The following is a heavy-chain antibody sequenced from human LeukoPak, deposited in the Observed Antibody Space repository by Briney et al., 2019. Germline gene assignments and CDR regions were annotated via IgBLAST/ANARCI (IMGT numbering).Heavy chain of an antibody. Sequence: SETLSLTCAVYGVSFRDYYWSWIRQPPGKGLEWIGEINHGGSSDYNPSLRSRVTISVDASKNQFSLRLSSVTAADTAAYYGARIGSRCSGSSCYGDYWGQGALVTVSS. D-gene: IGHD2-2*01. V-gene: IGHV4-34*01. J-gene: IGHJ4*02. CDR1: GVSFRDYY. CDR2: INHGGSS. CDR3: ARIGSRCSGSSCYGDY.